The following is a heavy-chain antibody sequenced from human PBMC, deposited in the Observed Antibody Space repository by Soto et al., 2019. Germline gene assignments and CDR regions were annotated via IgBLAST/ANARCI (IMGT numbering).Heavy chain of an antibody. CDR1: GGSFSGYY. J-gene: IGHJ6*03. CDR2: INHSGST. CDR3: ARGPPTATPGTYYYYYMDV. V-gene: IGHV4-34*01. D-gene: IGHD2-15*01. Sequence: SETLSLTCAVYGGSFSGYYWSWIRQPPGKGLEWIGEINHSGSTNYNPSLKSRVTISVDTSKNQFSLKLSSVTAADTAVYYCARGPPTATPGTYYYYYMDVWGKGTTVTVSS.